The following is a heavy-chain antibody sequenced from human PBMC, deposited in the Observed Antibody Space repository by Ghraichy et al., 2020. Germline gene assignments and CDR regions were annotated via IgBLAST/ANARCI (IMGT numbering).Heavy chain of an antibody. CDR1: GGTFSSYA. D-gene: IGHD6-19*01. CDR2: IIPILGIA. Sequence: SVKVSCKASGGTFSSYAISWVRQAPGQGLEWMGRIIPILGIANYAQKFQGRVTITADKSTSTAYMELSSLRSEDTAVYYCARSGSIAVAGIVFDYWGQGTLVTVSS. CDR3: ARSGSIAVAGIVFDY. J-gene: IGHJ4*02. V-gene: IGHV1-69*04.